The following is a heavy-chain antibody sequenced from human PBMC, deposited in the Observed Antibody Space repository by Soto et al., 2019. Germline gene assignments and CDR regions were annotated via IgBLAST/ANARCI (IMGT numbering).Heavy chain of an antibody. CDR3: ARDLWSSGWGALDY. V-gene: IGHV4-61*01. D-gene: IGHD6-19*01. CDR1: GGSVSSGSYY. J-gene: IGHJ4*02. Sequence: SETLSLTCTVSGGSVSSGSYYWSWIRQPPGKGLEWIGYIYYSGSTNYNPSLKSRVTISVDTSKNQFSLKLSSVTAADTAVYYCARDLWSSGWGALDYWGQGTLVTVSS. CDR2: IYYSGST.